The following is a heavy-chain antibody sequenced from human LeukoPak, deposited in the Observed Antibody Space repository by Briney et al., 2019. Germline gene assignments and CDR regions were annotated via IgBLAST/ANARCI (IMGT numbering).Heavy chain of an antibody. Sequence: PSETLSLTCTVSGGSISSSSYYWGWIRQPPGKGLEWIGSIYYSGSTYYNPSLKSRDTISVDTSKNQFSLKLSSVTAADTAVYYCARRYCGGVGPPCDAFDIWGQGTMVTVSS. J-gene: IGHJ3*02. D-gene: IGHD2-21*01. CDR3: ARRYCGGVGPPCDAFDI. CDR2: IYYSGST. V-gene: IGHV4-39*01. CDR1: GGSISSSSYY.